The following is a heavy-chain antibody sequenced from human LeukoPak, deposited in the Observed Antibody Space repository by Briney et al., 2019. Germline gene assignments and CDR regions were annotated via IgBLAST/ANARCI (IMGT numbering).Heavy chain of an antibody. V-gene: IGHV3-66*01. J-gene: IGHJ3*02. D-gene: IGHD2-15*01. Sequence: GGCLRLSCAASGFTVSSNYMSWVRQAPGKGLEWVSVVYSGGSTYYADSVKGRFTISRDNSKNTLYLQMNSLRAEDTAVYYCARERAACSGGSCYETDEGGAFDIWGQGTMVTVSS. CDR3: ARERAACSGGSCYETDEGGAFDI. CDR1: GFTVSSNY. CDR2: VYSGGST.